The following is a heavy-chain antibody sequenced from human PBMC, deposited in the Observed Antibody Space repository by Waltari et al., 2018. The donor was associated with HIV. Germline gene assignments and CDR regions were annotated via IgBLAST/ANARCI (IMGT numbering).Heavy chain of an antibody. CDR2: IYYSGST. J-gene: IGHJ4*02. CDR1: GGSISSYY. D-gene: IGHD1-26*01. V-gene: IGHV4-59*01. CDR3: ARALSGSHDY. Sequence: QVQLQESGPGLVKPSETLSLTCTVSGGSISSYYWSWIRQPPGKGLEWIGYIYYSGSTNYNPSLKSRVTISVDTSKNQFSLKLSSVTAADTAVYYCARALSGSHDYWGQGTLVTVSS.